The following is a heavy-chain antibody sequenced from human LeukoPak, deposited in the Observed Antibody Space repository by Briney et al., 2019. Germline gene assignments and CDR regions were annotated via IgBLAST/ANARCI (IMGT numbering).Heavy chain of an antibody. CDR1: GFTFSSYW. Sequence: GGSLRLSCAASGFTFSSYWMSWARQAPGKGLEWVANIKQDGSEKYYVDSVKGRFTISRDNAKNSLCLQMNSLRAEDTAVYYCARGRERGTDYFDYWGQGTLVTVSS. CDR3: ARGRERGTDYFDY. J-gene: IGHJ4*02. D-gene: IGHD1-1*01. CDR2: IKQDGSEK. V-gene: IGHV3-7*01.